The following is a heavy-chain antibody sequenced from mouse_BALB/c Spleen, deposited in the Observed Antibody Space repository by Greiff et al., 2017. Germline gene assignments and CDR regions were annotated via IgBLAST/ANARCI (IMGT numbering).Heavy chain of an antibody. Sequence: VQLQQSGAELVRPGTSVKVSCKASGYAFTNYLIEWVKQRPGQGLEWIGVINPGSGGTNYNEKFKGKATLTADKSSSTAYMQLSSLTSDDSAVYCCARCDPHWARSCYWGQGTTLTVSS. CDR1: GYAFTNYL. J-gene: IGHJ2*01. CDR3: ARCDPHWARSCY. D-gene: IGHD4-1*01. CDR2: INPGSGGT. V-gene: IGHV1-54*01.